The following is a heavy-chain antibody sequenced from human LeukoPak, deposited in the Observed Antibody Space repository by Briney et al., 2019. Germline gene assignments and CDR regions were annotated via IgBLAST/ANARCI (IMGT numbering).Heavy chain of an antibody. D-gene: IGHD3-10*01. CDR3: ARHLGRGHYFDY. Sequence: PSETLSLTCTVSGVSIGSTHYYWGWIRQPAGKGLEWIGRVYFSGSTNYNPSLKGRVTISVDTSKNQFSLKLSSVTAADTAVYYCARHLGRGHYFDYWGQGTLVTVSS. CDR2: VYFSGST. V-gene: IGHV4-61*02. CDR1: GVSIGSTHYY. J-gene: IGHJ4*02.